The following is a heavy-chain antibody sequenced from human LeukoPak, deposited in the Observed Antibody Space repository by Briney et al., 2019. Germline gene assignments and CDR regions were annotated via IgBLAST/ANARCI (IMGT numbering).Heavy chain of an antibody. Sequence: ASVKVSCKASGGTFSSYAISWARQAPGQGLEWMGGIIPIFGTANYAQKFQGRVTITADESTSTAYMELSSLRSEDTAVYYCARDSGSGVPAAMPSYYYYYMDVWGKGTTVTISS. CDR3: ARDSGSGVPAAMPSYYYYYMDV. J-gene: IGHJ6*03. CDR2: IIPIFGTA. CDR1: GGTFSSYA. D-gene: IGHD2-2*01. V-gene: IGHV1-69*13.